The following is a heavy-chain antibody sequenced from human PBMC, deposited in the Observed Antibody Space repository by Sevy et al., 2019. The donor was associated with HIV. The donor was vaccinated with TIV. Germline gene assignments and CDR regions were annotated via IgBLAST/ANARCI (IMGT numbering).Heavy chain of an antibody. CDR3: ATPRFDF. CDR1: GFDFSSHW. J-gene: IGHJ4*02. V-gene: IGHV3-74*01. CDR2: MNTDGSST. Sequence: GGSQGLSCEASGFDFSSHWMQWVRQAPGKGLVWVSRMNTDGSSTNYADSVKGRFTISRDNAKNTLYLEMNNLRDEDTALYYCATPRFDFWGPGTLVTVSS.